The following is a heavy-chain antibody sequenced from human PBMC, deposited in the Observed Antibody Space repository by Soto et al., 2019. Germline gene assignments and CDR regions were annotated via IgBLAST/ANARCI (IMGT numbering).Heavy chain of an antibody. CDR3: ARRGVIGSSSKER. CDR2: IYYSGST. V-gene: IGHV4-39*01. J-gene: IGHJ4*02. Sequence: QLQLQESGPGLVKPSETLSLTCTVSGGSISSSSYYWGWIRQPPGKGLEWIGSIYYSGSTYYNPSLKSRVTISVDTSKNQFSLKLSSVTAADTAVYYCARRGVIGSSSKERWGQGTLVTVSS. D-gene: IGHD6-6*01. CDR1: GGSISSSSYY.